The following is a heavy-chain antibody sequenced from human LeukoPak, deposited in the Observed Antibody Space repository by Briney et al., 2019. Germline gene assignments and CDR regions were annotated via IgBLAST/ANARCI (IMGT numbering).Heavy chain of an antibody. CDR3: ARDRGGGNVFDY. Sequence: PSETLSLTCTVSGGSISSYYWSWIRQPPGKGLEWIGYIYYSGSTNYNPSLKSRVTISVDTSKNQFSLKLSSVTAADTAVFYCARDRGGGNVFDYWGQGTQVTVSS. V-gene: IGHV4-59*01. CDR2: IYYSGST. J-gene: IGHJ4*02. D-gene: IGHD4-23*01. CDR1: GGSISSYY.